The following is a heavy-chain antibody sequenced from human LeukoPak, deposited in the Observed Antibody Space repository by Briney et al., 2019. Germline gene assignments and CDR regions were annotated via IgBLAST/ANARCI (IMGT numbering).Heavy chain of an antibody. CDR2: IYYSGST. V-gene: IGHV4-39*07. CDR3: ARGHRNYDSSGYLRVDAFDI. J-gene: IGHJ3*02. D-gene: IGHD3-22*01. CDR1: GGSISSSSYY. Sequence: PSETLSLTCTVSGGSISSSSYYWGWVRQPPGKGLEWIGNIYYSGSTYYNPSLKSRVTISVDTSKNQFSLKLSSVTAADTAVYYCARGHRNYDSSGYLRVDAFDIWGQGTMVTVSS.